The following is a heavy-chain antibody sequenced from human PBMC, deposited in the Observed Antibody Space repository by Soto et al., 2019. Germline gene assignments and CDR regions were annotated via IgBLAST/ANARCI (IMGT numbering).Heavy chain of an antibody. CDR1: GFTFNIYG. Sequence: PGGSLRLSCAASGFTFNIYGMHWVRQAPDKGLEWVALISYDGSNQYYADSVKGRFTISRDNSKNTLFLQMDSLRTEDTAMYYCARAPTSRFDYWGQGTLVTVSS. V-gene: IGHV3-30*03. CDR2: ISYDGSNQ. J-gene: IGHJ4*02. CDR3: ARAPTSRFDY.